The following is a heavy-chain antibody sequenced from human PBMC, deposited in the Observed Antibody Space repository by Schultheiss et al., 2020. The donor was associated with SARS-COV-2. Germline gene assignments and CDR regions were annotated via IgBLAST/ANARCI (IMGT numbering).Heavy chain of an antibody. CDR3: ARALFNWNEPHNWFDP. V-gene: IGHV4-39*07. Sequence: SETLSLTCTVSGGSISSSSYYWSWIRQPPGKGLEWIGEINHSGSTNYNPSLKSRVTISVDTSKNQFSLKLSSVTAADTAVYYCARALFNWNEPHNWFDPWGQGTLVTVSS. J-gene: IGHJ5*02. CDR1: GGSISSSSYY. D-gene: IGHD1-20*01. CDR2: INHSGST.